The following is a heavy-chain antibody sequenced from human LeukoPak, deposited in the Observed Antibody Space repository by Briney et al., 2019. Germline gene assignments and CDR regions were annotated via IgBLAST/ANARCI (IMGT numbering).Heavy chain of an antibody. CDR1: GFTFSSYA. CDR3: ARAMVSFYYYSYMDV. CDR2: ISAGVGST. V-gene: IGHV3-23*01. Sequence: GGSLRLSCAASGFTFSSYAMTWVRQAPGKGLELVSSISAGVGSTYYADSVKGRFTSSRDNSKNTRYLQMNSLRSEDTAVYYCARAMVSFYYYSYMDVWGKGTTVTISS. J-gene: IGHJ6*03. D-gene: IGHD5-18*01.